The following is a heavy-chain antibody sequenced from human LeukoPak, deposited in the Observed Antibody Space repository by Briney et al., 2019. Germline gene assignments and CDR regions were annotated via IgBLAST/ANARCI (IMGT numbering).Heavy chain of an antibody. CDR1: GFTFSSYA. Sequence: PGGSPRLSCAASGFTFSSYAMSWVRQAPGKGLEWVSAISGSGGSTYYADSVKGRFTISRDNSKNTLYLQMNSLRAEDTALYHCARVRRLGWSDPHFDYWGQGTLVTVSS. CDR3: ARVRRLGWSDPHFDY. J-gene: IGHJ4*02. V-gene: IGHV3-23*01. CDR2: ISGSGGST. D-gene: IGHD3/OR15-3a*01.